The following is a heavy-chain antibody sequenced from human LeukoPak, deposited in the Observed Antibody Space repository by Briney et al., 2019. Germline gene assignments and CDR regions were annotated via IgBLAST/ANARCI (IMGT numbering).Heavy chain of an antibody. CDR2: INSDGSDM. D-gene: IGHD1-26*01. Sequence: PGGSLRLSCTGSGFXFSGYWMHWVRQVPGKGLVWVSRINSDGSDMSYADSVRGRFTISRDNAKNTVYLQMNSLRVEDTALYYCARDSRWYNGRYYDEGIDYWGQGTLVTVSS. J-gene: IGHJ4*02. CDR1: GFXFSGYW. V-gene: IGHV3-74*01. CDR3: ARDSRWYNGRYYDEGIDY.